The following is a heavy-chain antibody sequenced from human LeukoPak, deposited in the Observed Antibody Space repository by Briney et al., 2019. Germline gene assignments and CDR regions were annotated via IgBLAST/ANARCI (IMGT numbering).Heavy chain of an antibody. CDR1: GFTVSSNY. D-gene: IGHD6-19*01. J-gene: IGHJ4*02. CDR2: IYSGGST. V-gene: IGHV3-66*01. CDR3: ARDYQWLKFFDY. Sequence: GGSLRLSCAASGFTVSSNYMSWVRQAPGKGLEWVSVIYSGGSTYYADSVKGRFTISRDNSKNTLYLQMNSLRAEDTAVYYCARDYQWLKFFDYWGQGTLVTVSS.